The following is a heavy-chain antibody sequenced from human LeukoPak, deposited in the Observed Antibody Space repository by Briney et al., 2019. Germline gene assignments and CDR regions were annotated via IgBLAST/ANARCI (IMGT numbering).Heavy chain of an antibody. D-gene: IGHD3-3*01. V-gene: IGHV3-21*01. Sequence: GGSLRLSCAASEFTFSSYSMNWVRQAPGKGLEGVSSITSSSSYIYYADSVKGRFTISRDNAKNSLFLQMNSLRAEDTAVYYCARDGVLYGMDVWGQGTTVTVSS. J-gene: IGHJ6*02. CDR2: ITSSSSYI. CDR1: EFTFSSYS. CDR3: ARDGVLYGMDV.